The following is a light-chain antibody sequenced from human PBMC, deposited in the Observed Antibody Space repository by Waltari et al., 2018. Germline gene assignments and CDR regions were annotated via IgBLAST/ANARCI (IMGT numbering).Light chain of an antibody. CDR1: ELGIRF. V-gene: IGLV3-1*01. CDR3: QAWDRGTWGV. CDR2: QNG. Sequence: SYDLTQPPSVSVSPGPTASITCSGHELGIRFVCWYQQKPGQSPILVIYQNGRRPSGIPGRFSGSNSGNTATLTISGTQAVDEADYYCQAWDRGTWGVFGGGTRLTVL. J-gene: IGLJ3*02.